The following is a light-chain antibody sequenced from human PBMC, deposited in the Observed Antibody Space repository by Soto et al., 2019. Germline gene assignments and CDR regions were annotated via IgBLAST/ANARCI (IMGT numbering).Light chain of an antibody. J-gene: IGKJ5*01. CDR3: QQRGSWPPSIT. Sequence: IVLTQSPATLSLSPGDTATLSCRASQSVSKYLAWYQQKPGQAPRLLIHDASSRATGIPARFSGSGSETDFTLTISSLEPEDFAVYYCQQRGSWPPSITFGQGTRLEIK. CDR2: DAS. CDR1: QSVSKY. V-gene: IGKV3-11*01.